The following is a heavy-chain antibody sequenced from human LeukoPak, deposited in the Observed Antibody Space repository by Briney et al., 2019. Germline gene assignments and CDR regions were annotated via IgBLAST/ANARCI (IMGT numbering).Heavy chain of an antibody. V-gene: IGHV1-2*02. CDR1: GYSFTSYY. CDR2: INPSSGGT. J-gene: IGHJ4*02. Sequence: ASVKVSCKTSGYSFTSYYIHWVRQAPGQGLEWMGWINPSSGGTEYAQKFQSRVTMTGDTSISTAYMELSRLRSDDTAVYYCARDRGSSWYVDYWGQGTLVTVSS. CDR3: ARDRGSSWYVDY. D-gene: IGHD6-13*01.